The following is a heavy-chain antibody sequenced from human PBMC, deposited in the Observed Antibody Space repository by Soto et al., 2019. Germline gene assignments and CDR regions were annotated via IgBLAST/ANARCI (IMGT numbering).Heavy chain of an antibody. J-gene: IGHJ3*02. V-gene: IGHV4-31*02. Sequence: WTWIRQRPGKGLEWIGYIYYSGCTYYSPSLKSRLSISLDTSKNQFSLRLSSVTAADTAMYYCARARLRAVYAFDIWGQGTMVTVSS. D-gene: IGHD5-12*01. CDR2: IYYSGCT. CDR3: ARARLRAVYAFDI.